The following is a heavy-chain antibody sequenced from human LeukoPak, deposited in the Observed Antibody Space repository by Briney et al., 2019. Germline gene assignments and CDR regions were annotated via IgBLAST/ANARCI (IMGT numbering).Heavy chain of an antibody. CDR1: GDSISNSY. Sequence: SETLSLTCSVSGDSISNSYWSWIRQPPGKGLEWIGYIYYSGSTNYNPSLKSRVTISVDTSKNQFSLKLSSVTAADTAVYYCARAPLFNWYFDLWGRGTLVTVSS. D-gene: IGHD2-21*01. CDR3: ARAPLFNWYFDL. CDR2: IYYSGST. J-gene: IGHJ2*01. V-gene: IGHV4-59*01.